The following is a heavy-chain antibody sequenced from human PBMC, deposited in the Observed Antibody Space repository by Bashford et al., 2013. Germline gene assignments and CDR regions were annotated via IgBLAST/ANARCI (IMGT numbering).Heavy chain of an antibody. CDR3: ARAPSEMPTIIFDN. J-gene: IGHJ4*02. V-gene: IGHV1-69*13. CDR1: GGTFSSYA. D-gene: IGHD5-24*01. Sequence: SVKVSCKASGGTFSSYAISWVRQAPGQGLEWMGGIIPIFGTANYAQKFQGRVTITADESTSTAYMELSSLRAEDTAVYYCARAPSEMPTIIFDNWGQGTLVTVSS. CDR2: IIPIFGTA.